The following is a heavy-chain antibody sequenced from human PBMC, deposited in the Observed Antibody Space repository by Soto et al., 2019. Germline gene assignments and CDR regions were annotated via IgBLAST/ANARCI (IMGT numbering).Heavy chain of an antibody. Sequence: QVQLQESGPGLVKPSQTLSLTCTVSSGSISSGGNYWSWIRQHPGKGLEWIGYIYYSGSTHYNPSLKSRVTILVDTSKNQFSRKLSSVTAADTAVYYCARAFMLGYCSGGTCYRHFQPWGQGTLVTVSS. CDR1: SGSISSGGNY. D-gene: IGHD2-15*01. J-gene: IGHJ1*01. CDR2: IYYSGST. CDR3: ARAFMLGYCSGGTCYRHFQP. V-gene: IGHV4-31*03.